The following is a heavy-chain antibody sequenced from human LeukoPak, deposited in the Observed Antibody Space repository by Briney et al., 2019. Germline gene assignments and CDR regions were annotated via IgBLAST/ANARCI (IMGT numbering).Heavy chain of an antibody. CDR2: INHSGST. D-gene: IGHD6-6*01. CDR3: ARSIAANFDY. J-gene: IGHJ4*02. CDR1: GGSFSGYY. Sequence: SETLSLTCAVYGGSFSGYYWSWIRQPPGKGLEWIGEINHSGSTNYNPSLKSRVTISVDTSKNQFSLKLSSVTAADTAVYYCARSIAANFDYWGQGTLVTVSS. V-gene: IGHV4-34*01.